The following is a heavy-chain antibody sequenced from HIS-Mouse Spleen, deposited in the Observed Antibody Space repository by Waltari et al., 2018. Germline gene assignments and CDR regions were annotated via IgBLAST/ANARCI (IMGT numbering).Heavy chain of an antibody. V-gene: IGHV4-4*07. CDR1: GGSISSYY. Sequence: QVQLQESGPGLVKPSETLSLTCTVSGGSISSYYWSWIRQPAGKGLEWIGRIYTSGSTNYHPPRNGRVTMSVETPKNPFSLKLSSVTAADTAVYYCARDFHDFWSGYYGGDKKHDAFDIWGQGTMVTVSS. J-gene: IGHJ3*02. CDR2: IYTSGST. CDR3: ARDFHDFWSGYYGGDKKHDAFDI. D-gene: IGHD3-3*01.